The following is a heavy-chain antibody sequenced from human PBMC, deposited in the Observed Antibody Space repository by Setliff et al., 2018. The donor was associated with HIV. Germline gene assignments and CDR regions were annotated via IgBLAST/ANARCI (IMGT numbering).Heavy chain of an antibody. CDR1: GYSLSTYA. Sequence: ASVKVSCKASGYSLSTYAISWVRQAPGQGLEWMGWIDSTNGNRNFAQKFRGRVTMTTDISTNTAYMEVRSLSFDDTAVYYCVRLTADRTNYYYYMDVWGKGTTVTVSS. V-gene: IGHV1-18*01. J-gene: IGHJ6*03. D-gene: IGHD2-8*01. CDR2: IDSTNGNR. CDR3: VRLTADRTNYYYYMDV.